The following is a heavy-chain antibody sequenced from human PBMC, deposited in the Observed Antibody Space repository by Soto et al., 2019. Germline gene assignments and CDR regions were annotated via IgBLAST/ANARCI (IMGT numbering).Heavy chain of an antibody. CDR1: GFTFSTYA. V-gene: IGHV3-30-3*01. D-gene: IGHD3-22*01. Sequence: GGSLSLSCAASGFTFSTYAMHWVRQAPGKGLERVTVISYDASNKYYADYVKGRFTISRDNSKNTLYLQMNSLRADDTAVYYCARDRPKDYYDSFDHWGQGTLVTVSS. CDR2: ISYDASNK. CDR3: ARDRPKDYYDSFDH. J-gene: IGHJ4*02.